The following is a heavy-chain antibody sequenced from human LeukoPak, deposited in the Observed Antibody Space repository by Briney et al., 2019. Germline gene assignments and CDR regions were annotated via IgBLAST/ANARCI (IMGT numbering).Heavy chain of an antibody. CDR1: GFTFSNYW. V-gene: IGHV3-74*01. D-gene: IGHD2/OR15-2a*01. J-gene: IGHJ4*02. Sequence: GGSLSLSCAASGFTFSNYWMYWLRHAPGKGRVWVSRINSDGSGTSYADSVKGRLTISRDNAKNTLYRQMNSLRAEDTAVYYCVRSGLSRVFDYWGQGTLVTVSS. CDR2: INSDGSGT. CDR3: VRSGLSRVFDY.